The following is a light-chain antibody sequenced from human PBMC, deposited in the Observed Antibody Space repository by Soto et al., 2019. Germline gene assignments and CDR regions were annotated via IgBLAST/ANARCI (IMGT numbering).Light chain of an antibody. CDR1: SSNIGAGYD. CDR2: DVT. Sequence: QSVLTQPPSVSGAPGQRVTISCTGSSSNIGAGYDVHWYQQRPGKAPQLIIYDVTKRPSGVPDRFSGSKSGNTASLTISGLQAADESEYFCCSYSGSSTWVFGGGTKLTVL. CDR3: CSYSGSSTWV. V-gene: IGLV1-40*01. J-gene: IGLJ3*02.